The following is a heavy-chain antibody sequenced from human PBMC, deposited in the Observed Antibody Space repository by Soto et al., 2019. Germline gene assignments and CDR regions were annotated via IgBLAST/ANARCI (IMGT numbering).Heavy chain of an antibody. CDR1: GYTFTNYY. CDR2: IHYSGATP. V-gene: IGHV1-46*01. CDR3: ARRKDRSGPNYFDS. J-gene: IGHJ4*02. Sequence: ASVKVSCKASGYTFTNYYMHWVRQAPGQGLEWMGVIHYSGATPTYAQKFQGRVTMARDTSTSTVYAELRSLTSEDTAVYYCARRKDRSGPNYFDSWGQGTLVTVSS.